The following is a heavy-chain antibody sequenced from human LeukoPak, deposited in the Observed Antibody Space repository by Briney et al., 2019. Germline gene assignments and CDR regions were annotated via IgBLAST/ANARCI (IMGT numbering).Heavy chain of an antibody. CDR1: GYSFTSYW. V-gene: IGHV5-51*01. Sequence: HGESLKISCKGSGYSFTSYWIGWVRQMPGKGLEWMRIIYPGDSDTRYSPSFQGQVTISADKSISTAYLQWSSLKASDTAMYYCARLVVVAATCWFDPWGQGTLVTVSS. CDR2: IYPGDSDT. D-gene: IGHD2-15*01. J-gene: IGHJ5*02. CDR3: ARLVVVAATCWFDP.